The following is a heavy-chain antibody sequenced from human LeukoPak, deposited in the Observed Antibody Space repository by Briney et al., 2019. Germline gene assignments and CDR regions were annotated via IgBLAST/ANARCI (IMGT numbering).Heavy chain of an antibody. J-gene: IGHJ6*03. CDR1: GYTFTSYD. Sequence: ASVKLSCNASGYTFTSYDINWGRQATGQGLEWMGWMNPNSGNTGYAQKFQGRVTMTRNTTISTAYMELSRLRSEDTAVYYCARGGNDYSNYESRYYYYYMDVWGKGTTVTVSS. CDR2: MNPNSGNT. V-gene: IGHV1-8*01. CDR3: ARGGNDYSNYESRYYYYYMDV. D-gene: IGHD4-11*01.